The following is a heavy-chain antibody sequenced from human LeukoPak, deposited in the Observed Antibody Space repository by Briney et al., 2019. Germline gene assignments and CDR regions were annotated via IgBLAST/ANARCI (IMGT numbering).Heavy chain of an antibody. J-gene: IGHJ3*02. CDR3: ARARQAAGMVVASDAFDI. V-gene: IGHV3-66*01. Sequence: GGSLRLSCAASGFTFSSYAMSWVRQAPGKGLEWVSVIYSGGSTYYADSVKGRFTISRDNSKNMLYLQMNSLRAEDTAVYYCARARQAAGMVVASDAFDIWGQGTMVTASS. D-gene: IGHD2-15*01. CDR2: IYSGGST. CDR1: GFTFSSYA.